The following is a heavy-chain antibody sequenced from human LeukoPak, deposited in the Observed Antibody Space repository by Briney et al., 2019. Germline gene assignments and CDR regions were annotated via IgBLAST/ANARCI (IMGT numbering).Heavy chain of an antibody. V-gene: IGHV1-2*02. J-gene: IGHJ4*02. Sequence: ASVNVSCKTSGYTFTDYYIHWGRQAPGQGLEWMGWINPNTGGTSYAHNFKGRITMTRDTPISTTYMELSSLRSDDTAVYFCARDRFLEWLFDYWGQGTLATVSS. D-gene: IGHD3-3*01. CDR3: ARDRFLEWLFDY. CDR2: INPNTGGT. CDR1: GYTFTDYY.